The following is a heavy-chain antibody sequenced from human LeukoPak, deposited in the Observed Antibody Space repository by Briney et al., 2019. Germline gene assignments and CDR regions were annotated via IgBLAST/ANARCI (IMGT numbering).Heavy chain of an antibody. D-gene: IGHD3-10*01. J-gene: IGHJ4*02. V-gene: IGHV5-51*06. CDR3: ARREFGMVRGVANFDY. CDR2: YPGDSAP. Sequence: YPGDSAPRYSPSFQGQVTISADKSISTAYLQWSSLKASDTAMYYCARREFGMVRGVANFDYWGQGTLVTVSS.